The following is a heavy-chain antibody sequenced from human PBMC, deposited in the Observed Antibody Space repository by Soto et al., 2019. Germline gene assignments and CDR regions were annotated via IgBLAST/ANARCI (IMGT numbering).Heavy chain of an antibody. CDR1: GFTFSSYW. CDR2: INSDGSST. V-gene: IGHV3-74*01. J-gene: IGHJ5*02. D-gene: IGHD6-13*01. Sequence: EVQLVESGGGLVQPGGSLRLSCAASGFTFSSYWMHWVRQAPGKGLVWVSRINSDGSSTSYADSVKGRFTISRDTAKNTLYLQMNSLRAEDTAVSYWARGAAAGMGWFDPWGQGTLVTVSS. CDR3: ARGAAAGMGWFDP.